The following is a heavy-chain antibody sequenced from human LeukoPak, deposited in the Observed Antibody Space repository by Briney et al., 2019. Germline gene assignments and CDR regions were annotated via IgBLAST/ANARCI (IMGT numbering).Heavy chain of an antibody. V-gene: IGHV3-74*01. Sequence: GGSLRLSCAASGFTFSSYWRHWVRQAPGKGLVWVSRINSDGSSTSYADSVKGRFTISRDNSKNTLYLQMNSLRAEDTAVYYCARARYYGGNSDWGQGTLVTVSS. J-gene: IGHJ4*02. CDR3: ARARYYGGNSD. CDR1: GFTFSSYW. D-gene: IGHD4-23*01. CDR2: INSDGSST.